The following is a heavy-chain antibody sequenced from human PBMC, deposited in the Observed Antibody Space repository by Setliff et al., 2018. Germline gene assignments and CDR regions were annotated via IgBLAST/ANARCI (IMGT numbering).Heavy chain of an antibody. CDR1: GGSVSNSGFF. V-gene: IGHV4-39*01. CDR3: GRGFSRIEGWGNWFDP. D-gene: IGHD2-15*01. J-gene: IGHJ5*02. CDR2: IYDSGSS. Sequence: SETLSLTCTVSGGSVSNSGFFWGWLRQAPGKGLEWIGNIYDSGSSNYNASLKSRLIITRDTSKNQISLKLTSVTAADTAVYYCGRGFSRIEGWGNWFDPWGQ.